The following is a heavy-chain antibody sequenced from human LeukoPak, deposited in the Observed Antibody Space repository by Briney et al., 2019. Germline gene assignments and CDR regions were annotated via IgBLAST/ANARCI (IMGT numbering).Heavy chain of an antibody. V-gene: IGHV3-23*01. J-gene: IGHJ4*02. CDR2: ISGSRGTT. D-gene: IGHD3-10*01. Sequence: PGGSLRLSCAASGFTFSSYAMSWVRQAPGKGLEWVSAISGSRGTTYYADSVKGRFTISRDNAKNTLYLQMNSLRAEDTALYFCARDSSYYYGSGTYQKAFDYWGQGTLVTVSS. CDR3: ARDSSYYYGSGTYQKAFDY. CDR1: GFTFSSYA.